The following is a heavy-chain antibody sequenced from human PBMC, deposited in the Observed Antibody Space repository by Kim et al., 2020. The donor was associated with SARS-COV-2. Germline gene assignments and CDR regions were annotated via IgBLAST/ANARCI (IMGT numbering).Heavy chain of an antibody. V-gene: IGHV1-18*01. CDR3: ARARRPTVPSYHGMDV. J-gene: IGHJ6*02. Sequence: ASVKVSCKASGYTFTSYGISWVRQAPGQGLEWMGWISAYNGNTNYAQKLQGRVTMTTDTSTSTAYMELRSLRSDDTAVYYCARARRPTVPSYHGMDVWGQGATVTVSS. D-gene: IGHD4-17*01. CDR1: GYTFTSYG. CDR2: ISAYNGNT.